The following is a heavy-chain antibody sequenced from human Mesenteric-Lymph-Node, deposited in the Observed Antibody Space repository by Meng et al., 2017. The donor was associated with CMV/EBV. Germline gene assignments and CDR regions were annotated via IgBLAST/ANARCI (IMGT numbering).Heavy chain of an antibody. CDR1: GFTFSSYS. J-gene: IGHJ6*02. CDR2: ISSSSSYI. V-gene: IGHV3-21*01. CDR3: ARDLSSVVVPGALTYYYYGMDV. D-gene: IGHD2-21*01. Sequence: GGSLRLSCAASGFTFSSYSMNWVRQAPGKGLEWVSSISSSSSYIYYADSVKGRFTISRDNSKNTLYLQMNSLSAEDTAVYYCARDLSSVVVPGALTYYYYGMDVWGQGTTVTVSS.